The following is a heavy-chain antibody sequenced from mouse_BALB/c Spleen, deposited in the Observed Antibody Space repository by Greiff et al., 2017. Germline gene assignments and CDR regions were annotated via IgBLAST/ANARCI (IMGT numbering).Heavy chain of an antibody. Sequence: DVMLVESGGGLVQPGGSRKLSCAASGFTFSSFGMHWVRQAPEKGLEWVAYISSGSSTIYYADTVKGRFTISRDNPKNTLFLQMTSLRSEDTAMYDCAREGWFDYWGQGTLVTVSA. CDR2: ISSGSSTI. J-gene: IGHJ3*01. CDR3: AREGWFDY. CDR1: GFTFSSFG. V-gene: IGHV5-17*02.